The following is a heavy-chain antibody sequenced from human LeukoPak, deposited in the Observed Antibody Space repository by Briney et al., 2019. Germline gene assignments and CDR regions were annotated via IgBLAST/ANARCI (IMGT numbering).Heavy chain of an antibody. CDR3: ARDREQWLVRPGYYFDY. V-gene: IGHV3-21*01. D-gene: IGHD6-19*01. CDR1: GFTFSSYN. CDR2: ISSSSNYK. J-gene: IGHJ4*02. Sequence: GGSLRLSCAASGFTFSSYNMNWVRQAPGKGLEWVSSISSSSNYKHYADSVKGRFTISRDNAKNSVYLQMNSLRAEDTAIYYCARDREQWLVRPGYYFDYWGRGTLVTVSS.